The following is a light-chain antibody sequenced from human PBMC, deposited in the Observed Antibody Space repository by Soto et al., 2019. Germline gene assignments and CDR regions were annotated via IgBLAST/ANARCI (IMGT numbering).Light chain of an antibody. J-gene: IGKJ1*01. CDR2: KAS. CDR1: QSVSSW. CDR3: QQYYSYWT. V-gene: IGKV1-5*03. Sequence: DIQMTQSPSTLSASVGDRVTITCRASQSVSSWLAWYQQKPGKAPKLLIYKASSLESGGPSRFSGSGSGTDFTLTISSLQPDDFASYYCQQYYSYWTFGQGTNVEIK.